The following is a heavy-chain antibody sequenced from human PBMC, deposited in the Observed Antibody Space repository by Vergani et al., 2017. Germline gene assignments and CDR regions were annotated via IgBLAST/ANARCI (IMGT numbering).Heavy chain of an antibody. V-gene: IGHV1-8*02. Sequence: QVQLVQSGAEVKKPGASVKVSCKASGYTFTGYYMHWVRQATGQGLEWMGWMNPNSGNTGYAQKFQGRVTMTRNTSISTAYMELSSLRSEDTAVYYCARERSIAARSPAYFDLWGRGTLVTVSS. CDR3: ARERSIAARSPAYFDL. J-gene: IGHJ2*01. D-gene: IGHD6-6*01. CDR1: GYTFTGYY. CDR2: MNPNSGNT.